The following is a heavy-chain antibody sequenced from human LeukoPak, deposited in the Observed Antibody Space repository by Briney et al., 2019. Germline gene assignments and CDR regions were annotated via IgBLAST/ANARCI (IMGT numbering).Heavy chain of an antibody. J-gene: IGHJ4*02. CDR1: GGSISSGGYY. CDR2: IYYSGST. D-gene: IGHD6-6*01. V-gene: IGHV4-31*03. CDR3: ARVSSARFDY. Sequence: SETLSLTCTVSGGSISSGGYYWSWIRQHPRKGLEWIGYIYYSGSTYYNPSLKSRVTISVDTSKNQFSLKLSSVTAADTAVYYCARVSSARFDYWGQGTLVTVSS.